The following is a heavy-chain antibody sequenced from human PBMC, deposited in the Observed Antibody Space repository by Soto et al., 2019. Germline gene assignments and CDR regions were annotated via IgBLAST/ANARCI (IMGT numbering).Heavy chain of an antibody. CDR3: VRVMAAMQKLIDP. D-gene: IGHD2-2*01. CDR1: GGSISSIDYF. CDR2: IYHTGTT. V-gene: IGHV4-30-4*01. Sequence: TSETLSLTCSVSGGSISSIDYFWSWIRQPPGKGLEWIGFIYHTGTTYYNPSLRSRVTISIDTSKSQFSMKLNSVTAADTAVYYGVRVMAAMQKLIDPWGKGTLV. J-gene: IGHJ5*02.